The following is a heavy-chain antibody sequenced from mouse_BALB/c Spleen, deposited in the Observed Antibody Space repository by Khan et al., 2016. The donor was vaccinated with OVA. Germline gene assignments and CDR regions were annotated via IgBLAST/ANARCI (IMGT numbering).Heavy chain of an antibody. CDR1: GYTFTNYG. J-gene: IGHJ4*01. CDR2: INTNTGEP. CDR3: ARSRWVLPPMDY. D-gene: IGHD2-3*01. V-gene: IGHV9-3*02. Sequence: QIQLVQSGPELKKPGETVKISCKASGYTFTNYGMNWVKQSPGKGLKWMGWINTNTGEPTYAEEFKGRFAFSLETSASTAYLQINNIKNEDTATDFCARSRWVLPPMDYWGQGTSVTVSS.